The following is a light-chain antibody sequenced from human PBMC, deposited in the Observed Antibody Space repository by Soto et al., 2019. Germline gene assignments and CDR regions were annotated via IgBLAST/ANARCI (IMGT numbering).Light chain of an antibody. CDR3: ETWDSNTHTV. J-gene: IGLJ3*02. V-gene: IGLV4-60*02. CDR2: LEGSGSY. CDR1: SGHSSYI. Sequence: QTVVTQSSSASASLGSSVKLTCTLSSGHSSYIIAWHQQQPGKAPRYLMKLEGSGSYNKGSGVPDRFSGSSSGADRYLTLSTLQFEDEADYYCETWDSNTHTVFGGGTKLTVL.